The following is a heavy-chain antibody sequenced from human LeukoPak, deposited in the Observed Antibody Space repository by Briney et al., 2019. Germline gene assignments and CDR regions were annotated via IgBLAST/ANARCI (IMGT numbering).Heavy chain of an antibody. CDR3: ARVDGSGSSAPNDC. V-gene: IGHV1-3*01. CDR2: INVGNGNT. CDR1: GYTFTSYA. J-gene: IGHJ4*02. Sequence: ASVKVSCKASGYTFTSYAMHWVRQAPGQRLEWMGWINVGNGNTEYAQKFQGRVAITRDTSATATYMELSSLRSEDTAVYFCARVDGSGSSAPNDCWGQGTLVTVSS. D-gene: IGHD3-10*01.